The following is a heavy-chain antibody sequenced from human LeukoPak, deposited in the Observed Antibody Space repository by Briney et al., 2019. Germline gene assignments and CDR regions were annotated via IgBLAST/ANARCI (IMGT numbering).Heavy chain of an antibody. J-gene: IGHJ4*02. D-gene: IGHD3-22*01. CDR1: GFTFSSHP. V-gene: IGHV3-64D*06. Sequence: GGSLTLSCSGSGFTFSSHPMQWVRQAPGKGLEYVSAISFDAGSTYYADSVKGRFTISRDNSKNTLYLQMSSLRVEDTAVYYCVKALYDSGGYYYAYWGQGTLVTVSS. CDR2: ISFDAGST. CDR3: VKALYDSGGYYYAY.